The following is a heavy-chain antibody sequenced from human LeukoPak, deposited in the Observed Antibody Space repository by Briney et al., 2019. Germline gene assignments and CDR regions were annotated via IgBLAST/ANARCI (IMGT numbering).Heavy chain of an antibody. D-gene: IGHD6-13*01. J-gene: IGHJ6*03. V-gene: IGHV4-34*01. CDR2: INHSGST. CDR3: ARGPSYSSSWYDYYYYMDV. Sequence: SETLSLTCAVYGGSFSGYYWSWIRQPPGKGLEWIGEINHSGSTNYNPSLKSRVTISVDTSKSQFSLKLSSVTAADTAVYYCARGPSYSSSWYDYYYYMDVWGKGTTVTVSS. CDR1: GGSFSGYY.